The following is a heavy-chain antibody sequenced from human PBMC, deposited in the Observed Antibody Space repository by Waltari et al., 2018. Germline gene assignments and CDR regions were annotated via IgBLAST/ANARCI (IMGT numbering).Heavy chain of an antibody. Sequence: EVKLVESGRGLVKPGGSLRLSCPAPGLIFNKAWMTWVRKAHGKGLEWVGRIKSKTDGGTTDYTASVKGRFTLSRDDSKNALYLQMNSLKTEDTAVYYCTTDYSAKAYWGRGTLVTVSS. V-gene: IGHV3-15*01. CDR1: GLIFNKAW. J-gene: IGHJ4*02. CDR3: TTDYSAKAY. D-gene: IGHD2-15*01. CDR2: IKSKTDGGTT.